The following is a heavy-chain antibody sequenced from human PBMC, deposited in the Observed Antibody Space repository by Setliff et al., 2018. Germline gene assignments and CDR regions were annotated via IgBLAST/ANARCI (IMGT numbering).Heavy chain of an antibody. J-gene: IGHJ4*02. V-gene: IGHV4-4*07. CDR3: ARGRSNFWGYYFDY. Sequence: SETLSLTCSVSGGSVTTSRYYWSWIRQPAGKGLEWIGRIHSSGSTKFNPSLESRVTMSVDTSKNQFSLKLSSVTAADTAVYYCARGRSNFWGYYFDYWGQGTLVTVSS. CDR2: IHSSGST. CDR1: GGSVTTSRYY. D-gene: IGHD3-3*01.